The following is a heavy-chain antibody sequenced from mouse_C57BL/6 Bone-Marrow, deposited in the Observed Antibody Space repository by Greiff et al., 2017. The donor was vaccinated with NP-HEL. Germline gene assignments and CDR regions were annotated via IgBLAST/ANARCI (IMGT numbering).Heavy chain of an antibody. V-gene: IGHV1-72*01. Sequence: QVHVKQPGAELVKPGASVKLSCKASGYTFTNYWMHWVKQRPGRGLEWIGRIDPNSGGTKYNEKFKSKATMTVDKPSSTAYMQLSSLTSEDSAVYYCARYYYGSVYFDYWGQGTTLTVSS. D-gene: IGHD1-1*01. CDR3: ARYYYGSVYFDY. J-gene: IGHJ2*01. CDR1: GYTFTNYW. CDR2: IDPNSGGT.